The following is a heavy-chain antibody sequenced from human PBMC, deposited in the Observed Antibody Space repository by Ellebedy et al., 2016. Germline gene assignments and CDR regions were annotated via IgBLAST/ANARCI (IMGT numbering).Heavy chain of an antibody. V-gene: IGHV4-38-2*02. CDR2: LFYSGTP. CDR3: ARNSGFAFDI. J-gene: IGHJ3*02. CDR1: GYSISSGYY. Sequence: SETLSLTXTVSGYSISSGYYWGWIRQPPGKGLEWIGSLFYSGTPYYNPSLKSRVTISVDTSKNQFSLKLSSVTAADTAVYYCARNSGFAFDIWGQGTMVTVSS. D-gene: IGHD3-22*01.